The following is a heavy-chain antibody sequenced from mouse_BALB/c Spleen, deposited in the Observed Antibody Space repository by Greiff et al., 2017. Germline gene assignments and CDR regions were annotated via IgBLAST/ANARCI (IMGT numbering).Heavy chain of an antibody. CDR3: ARQNEVVATGAMDY. CDR1: GFTFSSYG. J-gene: IGHJ4*01. CDR2: ISSGGSYT. D-gene: IGHD1-1*01. V-gene: IGHV5-6*01. Sequence: EVQLVESGGDLVKPGGSLKLSCAASGFTFSSYGMSWVRQTPDKRLEWVATISSGGSYTYYPDSVKGRFTISRDNAKNTLYLQMSSLKSEDTAMYYCARQNEVVATGAMDYWGQGTSVTVSS.